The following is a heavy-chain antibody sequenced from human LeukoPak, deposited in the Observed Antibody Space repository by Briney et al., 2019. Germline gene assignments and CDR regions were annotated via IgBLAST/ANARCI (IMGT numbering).Heavy chain of an antibody. V-gene: IGHV3-9*01. J-gene: IGHJ4*02. D-gene: IGHD1-26*01. CDR1: GFTFDDYA. CDR2: ISWNSGSI. CDR3: AKDSRGSYSDFDY. Sequence: GGSLRLSCAASGFTFDDYAMHWVRQAPGKGLEWVSGISWNSGSIGYADSVKGRFTISRDNAKNSLYLQMNSLRAEDTALYYCAKDSRGSYSDFDYWGQGTLVTVSS.